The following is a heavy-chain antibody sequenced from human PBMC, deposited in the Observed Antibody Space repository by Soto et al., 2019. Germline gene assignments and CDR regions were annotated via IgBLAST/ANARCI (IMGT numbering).Heavy chain of an antibody. CDR2: IFYSGNT. CDR3: ARRYGWLYFDY. J-gene: IGHJ4*02. CDR1: GDSISSSNYF. Sequence: QLQLQESGPGLVKPWETLSLICTVSGDSISSSNYFWGWIRQPPGKGLEWIGTIFYSGNTYYNPSLKRRVTISVDTSKNQCSLKLTSVTAADTALYYCARRYGWLYFDYWGQGSLVTVSS. D-gene: IGHD6-19*01. V-gene: IGHV4-39*01.